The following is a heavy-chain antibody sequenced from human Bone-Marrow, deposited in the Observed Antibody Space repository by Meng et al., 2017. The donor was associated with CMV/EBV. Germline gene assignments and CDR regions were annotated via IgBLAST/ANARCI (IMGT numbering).Heavy chain of an antibody. CDR1: GFTFSSYW. J-gene: IGHJ4*02. D-gene: IGHD5-24*01. CDR2: IKQDGSEK. Sequence: GESLKISCAASGFTFSSYWMSWVRQAPGKGLEWVANIKQDGSEKYYVDSVKGRFTISRDNAKNSLYLQMNSLRAEDTAVYYCARIDRDGYDYYFDYWGQGTRVTGSS. V-gene: IGHV3-7*01. CDR3: ARIDRDGYDYYFDY.